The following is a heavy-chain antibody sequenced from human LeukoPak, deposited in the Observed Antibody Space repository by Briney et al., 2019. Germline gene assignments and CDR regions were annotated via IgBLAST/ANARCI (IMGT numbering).Heavy chain of an antibody. D-gene: IGHD6-13*01. CDR3: ARDQPGIAAAGNFDY. CDR2: ISSSSSTI. Sequence: PGGSLRLSCAASGFTFSSYSMNWVRQAPGKGLEWVSYISSSSSTIYYADSVKGRFTISRDNAKNSLYLQMNSLRAGDTAVYYCARDQPGIAAAGNFDYWGQGTLVTVSS. V-gene: IGHV3-48*01. J-gene: IGHJ4*02. CDR1: GFTFSSYS.